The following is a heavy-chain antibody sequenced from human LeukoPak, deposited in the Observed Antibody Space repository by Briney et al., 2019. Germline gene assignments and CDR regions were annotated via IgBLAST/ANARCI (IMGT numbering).Heavy chain of an antibody. V-gene: IGHV5-51*01. CDR1: GYSFTSYW. CDR3: ARQRVVGATHDAFDI. D-gene: IGHD1-26*01. CDR2: IYPGDSDT. J-gene: IGHJ3*02. Sequence: GESLKISCKGSGYSFTSYWIGWVRQMPGKGLEWMGIIYPGDSDTRYSPSFQGQVTISADKSISTAYLQWSSLKASDTAMYYCARQRVVGATHDAFDIWGQGTMVTVSS.